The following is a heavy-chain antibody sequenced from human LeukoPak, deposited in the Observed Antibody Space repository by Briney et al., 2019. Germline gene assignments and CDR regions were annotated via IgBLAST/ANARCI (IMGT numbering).Heavy chain of an antibody. CDR1: GFTFSSYW. CDR3: AGEDVDLRVATSGAFEI. J-gene: IGHJ3*02. CDR2: IISDGRST. D-gene: IGHD5-12*01. Sequence: GGSLRLSCAASGFTFSSYWMHWVRQAPGKGLVWVSRIISDGRSTGYADSVKGRFTISRDNARNTMYLQMNSLRAEDTAVYYCAGEDVDLRVATSGAFEIWGQGTMVSVSS. V-gene: IGHV3-74*01.